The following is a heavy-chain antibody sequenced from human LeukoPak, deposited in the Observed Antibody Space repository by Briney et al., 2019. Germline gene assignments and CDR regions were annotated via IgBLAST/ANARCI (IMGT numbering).Heavy chain of an antibody. D-gene: IGHD1-1*01. Sequence: PGRSLRLSCAASGFTFSPYGMHWVRQAPGRGLEWVALISYDGSNKYYADSVKGRFTISRDNSKNTLYLQMNSLRAEDTAVYYCAKVWSVPDYFDYWGQGTLVTVSS. CDR1: GFTFSPYG. CDR3: AKVWSVPDYFDY. CDR2: ISYDGSNK. J-gene: IGHJ4*02. V-gene: IGHV3-30*18.